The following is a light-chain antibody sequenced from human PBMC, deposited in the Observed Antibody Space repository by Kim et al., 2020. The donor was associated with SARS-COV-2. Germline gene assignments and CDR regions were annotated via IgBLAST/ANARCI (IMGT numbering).Light chain of an antibody. J-gene: IGKJ2*01. CDR3: QQYYSTPYT. CDR2: WAS. V-gene: IGKV4-1*01. CDR1: QSVLYRSNNQNY. Sequence: RASSNCKSSQSVLYRSNNQNYLAWYQQKPGQPPKLLIYWASTREYGVPDRFSGSGSGTDFTLPISSLQAEDVAVYYCQQYYSTPYTFGQGTKLEI.